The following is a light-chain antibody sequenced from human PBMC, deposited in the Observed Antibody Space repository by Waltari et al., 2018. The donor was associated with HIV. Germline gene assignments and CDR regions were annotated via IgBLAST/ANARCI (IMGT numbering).Light chain of an antibody. CDR3: MQALQAYS. J-gene: IGKJ2*01. Sequence: DIVMTQSPLSLPVTPGESASISCRSSQTLLYSDGYKYLDWSQQKPGQSPRLLIYKTSNRASGVSDRFSGSASVTDFTLRISRVEAEDVGVYYCMQALQAYSFGQGTKLEIK. CDR2: KTS. CDR1: QTLLYSDGYKY. V-gene: IGKV2-28*01.